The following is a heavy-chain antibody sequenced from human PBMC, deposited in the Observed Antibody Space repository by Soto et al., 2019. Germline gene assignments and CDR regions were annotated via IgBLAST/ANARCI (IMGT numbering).Heavy chain of an antibody. J-gene: IGHJ2*01. V-gene: IGHV6-1*01. CDR1: GDSVSSNSAA. Sequence: SQTLSLTCAISGDSVSSNSAAWNWIRQSPSRGLEWLGRTYYRSKWYNDYAISVKSRIAINSDTSKNQLSLQLDSVTPDDTAVYFCARDGSGFHWYFDVWGRGILVTVSS. CDR3: ARDGSGFHWYFDV. CDR2: TYYRSKWYN. D-gene: IGHD6-19*01.